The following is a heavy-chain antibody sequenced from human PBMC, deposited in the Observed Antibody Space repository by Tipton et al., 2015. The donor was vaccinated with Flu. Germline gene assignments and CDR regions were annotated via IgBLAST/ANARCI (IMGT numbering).Heavy chain of an antibody. J-gene: IGHJ6*02. Sequence: SLRLSCAASGFAFNSYSMNWVRQAPGKGLEWVSSISNSGNYIYYADSVKGRFTVSRDNPKKSLFLQMNSLRAEDTAVYYCAREVTVYGLDVWGQGPRSPSP. CDR2: ISNSGNYI. V-gene: IGHV3-21*01. CDR3: AREVTVYGLDV. CDR1: GFAFNSYS.